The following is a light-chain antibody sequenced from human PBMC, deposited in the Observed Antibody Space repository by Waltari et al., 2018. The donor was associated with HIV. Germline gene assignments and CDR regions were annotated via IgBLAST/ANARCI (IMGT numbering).Light chain of an antibody. J-gene: IGLJ2*01. CDR3: ATWDDTMSVV. CDR1: PSNIGGNS. CDR2: NNG. Sequence: SLLTQPPSVSGAPGQRVNISCSGGPSNIGGNSVNWYRQLPGAAPILLIYNNGHPPPSVPGRFAGSKSATSASLVISGLQSDDEADYYCATWDDTMSVVFGGGTRLTVL. V-gene: IGLV1-44*01.